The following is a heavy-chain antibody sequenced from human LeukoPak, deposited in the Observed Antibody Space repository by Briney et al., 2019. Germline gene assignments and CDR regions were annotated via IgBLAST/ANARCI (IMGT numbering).Heavy chain of an antibody. V-gene: IGHV4-39*01. CDR1: GDSISSSSYY. J-gene: IGHJ4*02. CDR3: VRLPLVRDVFRGDY. D-gene: IGHD3-16*01. CDR2: IYYSGST. Sequence: SETLSLTCTVSGDSISSSSYYWGWLRQPPGKGLEWIGSIYYSGSTYYNPSLKSRVTISLDTSKNQFSLKLSSVTAADTAVYYCVRLPLVRDVFRGDYWGQGTLVTVSS.